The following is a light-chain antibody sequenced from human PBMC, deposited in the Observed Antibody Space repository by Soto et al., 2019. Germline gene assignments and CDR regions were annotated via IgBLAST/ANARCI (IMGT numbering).Light chain of an antibody. CDR3: QQNYNTLIT. CDR2: DAS. J-gene: IGKJ5*01. Sequence: DIQMTQSPSSLSASVGNRVTITCRASQSISTYLNWYQKKPGKAPNLLIYDASRLQSGVPSRFSGSESGTDFTLTIRSLQPEDFATYYCQQNYNTLITFGQGTRLEIK. CDR1: QSISTY. V-gene: IGKV1-39*01.